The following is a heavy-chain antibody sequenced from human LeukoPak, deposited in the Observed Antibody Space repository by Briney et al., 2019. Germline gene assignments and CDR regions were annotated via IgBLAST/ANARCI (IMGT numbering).Heavy chain of an antibody. Sequence: GSLRLSFAASGFPFSSYAMSWVRPAPGKGLEWVSAISGSGGSTYYADSVKGRFTISRDNSKNTLYLQMNSLRAEDTAVYYCAKTGGARGYDSSGYYYERYWGQGTLVTVSS. CDR2: ISGSGGST. V-gene: IGHV3-23*01. CDR3: AKTGGARGYDSSGYYYERY. CDR1: GFPFSSYA. D-gene: IGHD3-22*01. J-gene: IGHJ4*02.